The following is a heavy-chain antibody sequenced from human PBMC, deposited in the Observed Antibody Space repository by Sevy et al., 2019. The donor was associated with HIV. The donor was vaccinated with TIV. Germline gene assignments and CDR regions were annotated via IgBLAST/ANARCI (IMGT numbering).Heavy chain of an antibody. CDR2: ISYDGSNK. CDR3: ARGGYYYDSSGYPNDFYYFDY. J-gene: IGHJ4*02. Sequence: GESLKISCAASGFTFSSYAMHWVRQAPGKGLEWVAVISYDGSNKYYADSVKGRFTISRDNSKNTLYLQMNSLRAEDTAVYYCARGGYYYDSSGYPNDFYYFDYWDQGTLVTVSS. V-gene: IGHV3-30-3*01. D-gene: IGHD3-22*01. CDR1: GFTFSSYA.